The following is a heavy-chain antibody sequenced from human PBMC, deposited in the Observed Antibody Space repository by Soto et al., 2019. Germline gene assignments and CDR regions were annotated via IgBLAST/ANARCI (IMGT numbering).Heavy chain of an antibody. CDR2: INHSGST. CDR3: ARLSSYGDYAH. Sequence: SETLSLTCTVSGGSISSSSYYWSWIRQPPGKGLEWIGEINHSGSTNYNPSLKSRVTISVDTSKNQFSLKLSSVTAADTAVYYCARLSSYGDYAHWGQGTLVTVSS. D-gene: IGHD4-17*01. V-gene: IGHV4-39*07. J-gene: IGHJ4*02. CDR1: GGSISSSSYY.